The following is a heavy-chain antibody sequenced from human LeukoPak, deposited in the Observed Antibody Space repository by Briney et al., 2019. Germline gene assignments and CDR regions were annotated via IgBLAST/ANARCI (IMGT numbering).Heavy chain of an antibody. V-gene: IGHV3-30*04. CDR3: ARVQGRYSYGSGFDY. CDR2: ISYDGSNK. D-gene: IGHD5-18*01. CDR1: GFTFSSYA. Sequence: GGSLRLSCAASGFTFSSYAMHWIRQAPGKGLEWVAVISYDGSNKYYADSVKGRFTISRDNSKNTLYLQMNSLRAEDTAVYYCARVQGRYSYGSGFDYWGQGTLVTVSS. J-gene: IGHJ4*02.